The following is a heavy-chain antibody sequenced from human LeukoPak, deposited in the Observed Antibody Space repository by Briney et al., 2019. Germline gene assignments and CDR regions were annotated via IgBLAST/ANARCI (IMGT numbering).Heavy chain of an antibody. CDR1: GGSFSGYY. D-gene: IGHD1-26*01. V-gene: IGHV4-34*01. Sequence: SETLSLTCAVYGGSFSGYYWSWIRQPPGKGLEWIGEINHSGSTNYNPSLKSRVTISIDTSKNQFSLKLTSVTAADTAVYYCARIIISGSNWFDPWGQGTLVTVSS. J-gene: IGHJ5*02. CDR2: INHSGST. CDR3: ARIIISGSNWFDP.